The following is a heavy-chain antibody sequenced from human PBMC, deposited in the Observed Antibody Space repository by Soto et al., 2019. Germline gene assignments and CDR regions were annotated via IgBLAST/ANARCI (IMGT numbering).Heavy chain of an antibody. J-gene: IGHJ4*02. V-gene: IGHV1-46*01. CDR2: INPSGGST. CDR3: ARDLLSLPGIAVAGTSGVFDY. CDR1: GYTFTSYY. D-gene: IGHD6-19*01. Sequence: GASVKVSCKASGYTFTSYYMHWVRQAPGQGLEWMGIINPSGGSTSYAQKFQGRVTMTRDTSTSTVYMELSSLRSEDTAVYYCARDLLSLPGIAVAGTSGVFDYWGKGTLVTVSS.